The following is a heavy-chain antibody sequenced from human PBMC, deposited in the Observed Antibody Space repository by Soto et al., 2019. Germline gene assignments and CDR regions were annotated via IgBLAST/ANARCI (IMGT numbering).Heavy chain of an antibody. D-gene: IGHD3-9*01. J-gene: IGHJ4*02. CDR1: GGSISSYY. CDR3: ARVATPSSYDILTGYPYYFDY. Sequence: SETLSLTCTVSGGSISSYYWSWIRQPPGKGLEWIGYIYYSGSTNYNPSLKSRVTISVDTSKNQFSLKLSSVTAADTAAYYCARVATPSSYDILTGYPYYFDYWGQGTLVTVSS. CDR2: IYYSGST. V-gene: IGHV4-59*01.